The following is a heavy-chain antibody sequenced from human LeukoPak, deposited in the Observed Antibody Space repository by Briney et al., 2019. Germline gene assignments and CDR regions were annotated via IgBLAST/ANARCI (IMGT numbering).Heavy chain of an antibody. V-gene: IGHV3-23*01. CDR3: AKDHSPYSMVHYFDY. J-gene: IGHJ4*02. Sequence: GGSLRLSCAASGFTFSSYAMSWVRQAPGKGLDWVSAISGSGGSTYYADSVKGRFTISRDNSKNTLYLQMNSLRAEDTAVYYCAKDHSPYSMVHYFDYWGQGTLVTVPS. CDR2: ISGSGGST. CDR1: GFTFSSYA. D-gene: IGHD6-13*01.